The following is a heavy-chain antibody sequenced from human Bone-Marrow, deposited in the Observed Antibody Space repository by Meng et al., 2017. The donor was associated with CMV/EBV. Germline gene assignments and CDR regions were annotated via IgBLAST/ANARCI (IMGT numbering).Heavy chain of an antibody. D-gene: IGHD3-10*01. CDR1: GYTFTGYY. CDR2: INPNSGGT. Sequence: ASVKVSCKASGYTFTGYYMHWVRQAPGQGLEWMGWINPNSGGTNYAQKFQGRVTMTRDTSISTAYMELSRLRSDDTAVYYCARNRITMVRGVIIHFDDWGQGPRVTGYS. J-gene: IGHJ4*02. CDR3: ARNRITMVRGVIIHFDD. V-gene: IGHV1-2*02.